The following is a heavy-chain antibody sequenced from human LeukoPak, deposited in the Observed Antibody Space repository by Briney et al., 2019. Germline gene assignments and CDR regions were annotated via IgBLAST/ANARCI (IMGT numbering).Heavy chain of an antibody. CDR3: ARDRGGTYTVGGAFDI. D-gene: IGHD1-26*01. J-gene: IGHJ3*02. CDR2: VFYDGGNK. V-gene: IGHV3-33*08. Sequence: GGSLRLSCAASGFTVSSNYMSWVRQAPGKGLEWVAVVFYDGGNKYYGDSVKGRFTISRDNSRNTHDLQMNSLRAEDTAVYYCARDRGGTYTVGGAFDIWGQGTVVTVSS. CDR1: GFTVSSNY.